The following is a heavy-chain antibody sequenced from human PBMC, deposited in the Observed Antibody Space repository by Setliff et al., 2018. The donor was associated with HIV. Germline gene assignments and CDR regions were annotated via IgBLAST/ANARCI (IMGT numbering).Heavy chain of an antibody. J-gene: IGHJ6*03. CDR1: GDSIISSRNF. CDR2: IHSSGST. V-gene: IGHV4-39*01. Sequence: SETLSLTCTVSGDSIISSRNFWGWIRQPPGKGLEWIGNIHSSGSTYYNPSLKSRVTISVDTSKNQFSLKLSSVTAADTAVYYCARTLYSSSWYVAGYYYMDVWGKGTTVTVSS. D-gene: IGHD6-13*01. CDR3: ARTLYSSSWYVAGYYYMDV.